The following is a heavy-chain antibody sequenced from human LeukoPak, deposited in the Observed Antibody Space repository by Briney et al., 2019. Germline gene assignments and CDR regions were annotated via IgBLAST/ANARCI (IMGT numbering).Heavy chain of an antibody. V-gene: IGHV3-30*04. CDR1: GFTFSSYV. D-gene: IGHD6-19*01. CDR2: ISYDRSNK. Sequence: GGSLRLSCAASGFTFSSYVMHWVRQAPGKGLEWVAVISYDRSNKYYADSVKGRFTISRDNSKNTLYLQMNSLRAEDTAVYYCAREAVVLTLDYWGQGTLVTVSS. CDR3: AREAVVLTLDY. J-gene: IGHJ4*02.